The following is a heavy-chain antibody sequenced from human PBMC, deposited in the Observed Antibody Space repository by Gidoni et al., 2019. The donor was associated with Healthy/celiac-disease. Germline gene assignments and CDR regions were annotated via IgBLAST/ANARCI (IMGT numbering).Heavy chain of an antibody. CDR3: AREGDYGDYEFGY. J-gene: IGHJ4*02. Sequence: QLQLVQAGAAVKKPGTSVKVSCKASGGTLSSYAVSWVRQAPGAGLEWMGGIIPIFGTANYAQKFQGRVTITADKSTSTAYMELSGLGSEDTAVYYCAREGDYGDYEFGYWGQGTLVTVSS. V-gene: IGHV1-69*06. CDR1: GGTLSSYA. CDR2: IIPIFGTA. D-gene: IGHD4-17*01.